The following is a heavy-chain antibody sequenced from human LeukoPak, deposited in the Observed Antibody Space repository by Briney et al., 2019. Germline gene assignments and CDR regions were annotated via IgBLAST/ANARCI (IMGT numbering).Heavy chain of an antibody. CDR2: INPSGGST. J-gene: IGHJ6*03. CDR3: ATGPGHMTTVTHYYYYMDV. Sequence: ASVKVSCKASGYTFTSYGISWVRQAPGQGLEWMGIINPSGGSTSYAQKFQGRVTMTRDTSTSTVYMELSSLRSEDTAVYYCATGPGHMTTVTHYYYYMDVWGKGTTVTISS. V-gene: IGHV1-46*01. CDR1: GYTFTSYG. D-gene: IGHD4-17*01.